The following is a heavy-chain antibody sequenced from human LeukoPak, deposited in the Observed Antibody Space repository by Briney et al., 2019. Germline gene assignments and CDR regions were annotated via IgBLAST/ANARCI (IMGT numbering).Heavy chain of an antibody. D-gene: IGHD3-10*01. CDR2: INHSGST. V-gene: IGHV4-34*01. CDR1: GGSFSGYY. Sequence: SETLSLTCAVYGGSFSGYYWSWIRQPPGKGLEWIGEINHSGSTNNNPSLKSRVTISVDTSKNQFSLKLSSVTAADTAVYYCARCRRVNYYYYYMDVWGKGTTVTVSS. J-gene: IGHJ6*03. CDR3: ARCRRVNYYYYYMDV.